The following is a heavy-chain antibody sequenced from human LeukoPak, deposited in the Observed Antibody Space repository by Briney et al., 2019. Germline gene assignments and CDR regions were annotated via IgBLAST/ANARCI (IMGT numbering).Heavy chain of an antibody. Sequence: PSETLSLTCTVSGGSISSYYWSWIRQPAGKGLEWIGRIYTSGSTNYNPSLKSRVTMSVDTSKNQFSPKLSSVTAADTAVYYCARAHYQLLSYYYYYMDVWGKGTTVTVSS. V-gene: IGHV4-4*07. CDR1: GGSISSYY. J-gene: IGHJ6*03. CDR3: ARAHYQLLSYYYYYMDV. CDR2: IYTSGST. D-gene: IGHD2-2*01.